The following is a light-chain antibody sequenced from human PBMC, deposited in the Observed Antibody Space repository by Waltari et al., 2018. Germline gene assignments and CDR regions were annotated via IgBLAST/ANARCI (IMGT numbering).Light chain of an antibody. CDR2: AAS. Sequence: DIQIPLSPSSLPASVGDRVTITCLASQAISSSLASYQQKPGKVPKLLIYAASSLDSGVPARFSGSGSGTEFTLNISSVEPEDFGAYYCEQDNSHPLTFGQGTKLEIK. V-gene: IGKV1-17*03. J-gene: IGKJ1*01. CDR3: EQDNSHPLT. CDR1: QAISSS.